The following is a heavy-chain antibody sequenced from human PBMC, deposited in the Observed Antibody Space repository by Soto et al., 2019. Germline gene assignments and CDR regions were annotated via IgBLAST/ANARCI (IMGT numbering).Heavy chain of an antibody. Sequence: PSETLSLTCTVSGGSISSYYWSWIRQPPGKGLEWIGYIYYSGSTNYNPSLKGRVTISVDTSKNQFSLKLSSVTAADTAVYYCARDSSGAYFDYWGQGTLVTVSS. CDR1: GGSISSYY. V-gene: IGHV4-59*01. CDR2: IYYSGST. J-gene: IGHJ4*02. CDR3: ARDSSGAYFDY. D-gene: IGHD3-22*01.